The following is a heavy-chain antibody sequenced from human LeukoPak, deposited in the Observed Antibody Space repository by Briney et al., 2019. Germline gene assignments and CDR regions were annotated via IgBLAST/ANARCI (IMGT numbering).Heavy chain of an antibody. D-gene: IGHD1-1*01. CDR3: ARDLRDRTFDY. CDR1: GFTFKTYA. CDR2: MSGSGSST. Sequence: GGSLRLSCAASGFTFKTYAMNWVRQVPGKGPEWVSSMSGSGSSTDYADSVKGRFTISRDNSKNTLYLQMNSLRAEDTASYYCARDLRDRTFDYWGQGTLVTVSS. V-gene: IGHV3-23*01. J-gene: IGHJ4*02.